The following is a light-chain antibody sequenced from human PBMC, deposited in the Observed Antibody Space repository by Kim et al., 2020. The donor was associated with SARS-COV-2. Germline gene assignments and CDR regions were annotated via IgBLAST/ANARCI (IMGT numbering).Light chain of an antibody. V-gene: IGKV1-27*01. Sequence: ASVGDRVTITGRASQDITNSLAWYQQKPGTVPKVLIYATSTLQSGVPSRFSGGGSGTEFTLTIGSLQTEDVATYYCQKYNSAPWTFGPGTKVDIK. CDR2: ATS. CDR1: QDITNS. J-gene: IGKJ1*01. CDR3: QKYNSAPWT.